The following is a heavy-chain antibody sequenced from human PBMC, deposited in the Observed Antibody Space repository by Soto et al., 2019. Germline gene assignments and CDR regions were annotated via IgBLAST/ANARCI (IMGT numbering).Heavy chain of an antibody. V-gene: IGHV1-8*01. D-gene: IGHD3-16*01. J-gene: IGHJ5*02. CDR1: GYSFTNND. CDR3: ARMETFGSLNWFDP. CDR2: MNPGSGDT. Sequence: SVKVSCKASGYSFTNNDVTWVRQATGQGLEWMGWMNPGSGDTGYAQKFQGRVTMTRDISIATAYMELSSLRSDDTAIYYCARMETFGSLNWFDPWGQGTLVTVSS.